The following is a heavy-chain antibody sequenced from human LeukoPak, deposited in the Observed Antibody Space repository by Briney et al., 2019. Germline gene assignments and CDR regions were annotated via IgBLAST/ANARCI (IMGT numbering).Heavy chain of an antibody. D-gene: IGHD3-10*01. CDR2: IYWDDDK. V-gene: IGHV2-5*02. J-gene: IGHJ4*02. CDR3: AHSSGSYYYGSDPYYFAY. Sequence: SGPTLVKPTQTLTLTCTFSGFSRRTSGVGVDWIRQPPEKALEWFALIYWDDDKLYIPSLKSSLTITLDTAKNQVVLTMYYMDPVDTATYYCAHSSGSYYYGSDPYYFAYWGQGTLVTVSS. CDR1: GFSRRTSGVG.